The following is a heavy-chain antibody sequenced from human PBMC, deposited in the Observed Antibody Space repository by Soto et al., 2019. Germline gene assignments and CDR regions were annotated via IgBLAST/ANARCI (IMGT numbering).Heavy chain of an antibody. CDR3: AKDQVRVVVAAAFDY. CDR1: GFTVDDYA. J-gene: IGHJ4*02. CDR2: ISANGDNV. Sequence: GGSLRLSCVASGFTVDDYAMHWVRQAPGKGLEWVSGISANGDNVDYADSVKGRFTVSRDNAKKSLFLQMNSLRPEDTAVYYCAKDQVRVVVAAAFDYWGQGTLVTVSS. V-gene: IGHV3-9*01. D-gene: IGHD2-15*01.